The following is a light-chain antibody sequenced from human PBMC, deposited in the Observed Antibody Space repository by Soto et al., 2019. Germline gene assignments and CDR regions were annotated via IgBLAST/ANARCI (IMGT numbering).Light chain of an antibody. CDR2: WAS. CDR1: QNVLYSSNNKNY. V-gene: IGKV4-1*01. J-gene: IGKJ4*01. Sequence: DILMTQSPDSLAVSLGERATINCKSSQNVLYSSNNKNYLAWYQQKLGQPPKLLIRWASSRESGVPDRFSGSGSGTDFTLTISSLQSEDFAVYYCQQYDNWPPITFGGGTKVDIK. CDR3: QQYDNWPPIT.